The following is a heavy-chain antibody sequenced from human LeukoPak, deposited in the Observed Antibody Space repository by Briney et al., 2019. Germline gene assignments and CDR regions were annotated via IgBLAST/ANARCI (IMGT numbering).Heavy chain of an antibody. CDR3: ARDGAGGLLLDY. V-gene: IGHV3-74*01. D-gene: IGHD3-22*01. J-gene: IGHJ4*02. CDR2: INSDGSRT. CDR1: GFXFSRDW. Sequence: GGSLRLSCAASGFXFSRDWIHWVRQAPGKGLVWVSRINSDGSRTNYADSVKGRFTISRDNAKNTLYLQMNSLRVEDTAVYYCARDGAGGLLLDYWGQGTLVTVSS.